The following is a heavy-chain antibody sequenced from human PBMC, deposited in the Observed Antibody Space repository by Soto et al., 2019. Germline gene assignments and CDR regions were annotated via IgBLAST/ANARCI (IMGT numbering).Heavy chain of an antibody. CDR1: GFAFRSYA. D-gene: IGHD3-22*01. V-gene: IGHV3-30-3*01. CDR2: ISYDGTNS. Sequence: GGSLRLSCAASGFAFRSYAMHWVRQAPGKGLEWVAVISYDGTNSYDTDSVKGRFTISRDNSKNTLYLQMDSLRVEDTAVYYCARDHDSGGYSFDYWGQGTLVTVSS. J-gene: IGHJ4*02. CDR3: ARDHDSGGYSFDY.